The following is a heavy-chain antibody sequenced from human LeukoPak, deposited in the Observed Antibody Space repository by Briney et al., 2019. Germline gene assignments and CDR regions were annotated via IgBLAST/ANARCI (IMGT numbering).Heavy chain of an antibody. CDR1: GFTFSGYA. V-gene: IGHV3-64*03. Sequence: GGSLRLSCSASGFTFSGYAMHWVRQAPGKGLEYVSAIISNGESTYYSDSVKDRFTISGDNSKNTLYLQMSSLRPEDTAVYYCVKSASTWYLFDYWGQGTLVTVSS. CDR3: VKSASTWYLFDY. J-gene: IGHJ4*02. CDR2: IISNGEST. D-gene: IGHD6-13*01.